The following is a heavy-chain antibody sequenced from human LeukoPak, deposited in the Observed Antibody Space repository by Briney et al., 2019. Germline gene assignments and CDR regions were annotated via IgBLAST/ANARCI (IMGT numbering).Heavy chain of an antibody. Sequence: PGASLNSSSTASGSDFTSYLIGWVRPTRRKGLAWMGIIYPGHSGTRSSPSFQGEVTISADKSTTTPYLQWSSPKASDSAMYFCASTSIVRGGISYFDTWGQGTLVTVSS. CDR3: ASTSIVRGGISYFDT. D-gene: IGHD3-10*01. CDR2: IYPGHSGT. V-gene: IGHV5-51*01. J-gene: IGHJ4*02. CDR1: GSDFTSYL.